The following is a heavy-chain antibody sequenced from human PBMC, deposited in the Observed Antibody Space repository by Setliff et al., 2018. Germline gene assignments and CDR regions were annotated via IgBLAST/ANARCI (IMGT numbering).Heavy chain of an antibody. CDR1: GFTFSNYD. Sequence: GESLKISCAASGFTFSNYDMHWVRQSPGKGLEWVSVIRSSGDTYYPGSVKGRFTISRDSAKKSLFLQMSSLRTGDTAVYFCARGGSSAWYGGGLDCWGQGTVVTVSS. J-gene: IGHJ4*02. D-gene: IGHD6-19*01. CDR3: ARGGSSAWYGGGLDC. V-gene: IGHV3-13*01. CDR2: IRSSGDT.